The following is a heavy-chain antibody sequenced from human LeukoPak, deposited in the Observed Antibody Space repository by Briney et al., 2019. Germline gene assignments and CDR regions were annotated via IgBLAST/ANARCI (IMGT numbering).Heavy chain of an antibody. Sequence: PSETLSLTCAVYGGSFSGYYWSWIRQPPGKGLEWIGEINHSGSTNYNPSLKSRVTISVDTSKNQFSLKLSSVTAADTAVYYCARHPLLWFGETQGWFDPWGQGTLVTVSS. CDR1: GGSFSGYY. CDR2: INHSGST. CDR3: ARHPLLWFGETQGWFDP. J-gene: IGHJ5*02. V-gene: IGHV4-34*01. D-gene: IGHD3-10*01.